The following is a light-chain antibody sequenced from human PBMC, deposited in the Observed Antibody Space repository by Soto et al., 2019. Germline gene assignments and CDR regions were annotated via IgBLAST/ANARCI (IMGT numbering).Light chain of an antibody. J-gene: IGKJ3*01. CDR1: QSINTY. V-gene: IGKV1-39*01. CDR3: QQSYSTHS. Sequence: DIQMTQSPSSLSASVGDRVTITCRASQSINTYLIWYQQTPGKAPKLLIYAASSLQSGAPSRFSGSGSGTDFTLTISSLQPEDFATYYCQQSYSTHSFGPGTKVDI. CDR2: AAS.